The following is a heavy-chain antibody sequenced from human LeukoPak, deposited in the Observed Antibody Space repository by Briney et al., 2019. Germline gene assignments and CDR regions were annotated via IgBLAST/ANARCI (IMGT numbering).Heavy chain of an antibody. CDR1: GFTFSSYW. CDR3: ARVGVDSDFDY. V-gene: IGHV3-7*01. CDR2: IKQDGSEK. D-gene: IGHD3-3*01. J-gene: IGHJ4*02. Sequence: PGGSLRLSCATSGFTFSSYWMSWVRQAPGKGLEWVANIKQDGSEKYYVDSVKGRFTISRDNAKNSLYLQMNSLRAEDTAVYYCARVGVDSDFDYWGQGTLVTVSS.